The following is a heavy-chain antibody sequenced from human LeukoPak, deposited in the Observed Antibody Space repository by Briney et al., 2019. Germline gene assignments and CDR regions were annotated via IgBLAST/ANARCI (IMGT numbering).Heavy chain of an antibody. CDR1: GFTLDDYT. V-gene: IGHV3-43*01. Sequence: GGSLRLSCAASGFTLDDYTMHWVRQAPGKGLEWVSLISWDGGSTYYANSVKGRFTISRDNSKNSLYLQMNSLRTEDTALYYCAKGEVVRGRFYGMDVWGQGTTVTVSS. CDR2: ISWDGGST. J-gene: IGHJ6*02. CDR3: AKGEVVRGRFYGMDV. D-gene: IGHD3-10*01.